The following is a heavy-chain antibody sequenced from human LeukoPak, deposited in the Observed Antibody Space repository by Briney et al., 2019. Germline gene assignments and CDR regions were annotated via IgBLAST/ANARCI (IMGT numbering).Heavy chain of an antibody. V-gene: IGHV5-51*01. J-gene: IGHJ4*02. CDR3: ARHPLWFGETIAFDY. D-gene: IGHD3-10*01. Sequence: GESLKISCQSSRYTFTSYWIGWVRQMPGKGLEWMGIIYPGDSDTRYSPSFQGQVTISADKSISTAYLQWSSLKASDTAMYYCARHPLWFGETIAFDYWGQGTLVTVSS. CDR1: RYTFTSYW. CDR2: IYPGDSDT.